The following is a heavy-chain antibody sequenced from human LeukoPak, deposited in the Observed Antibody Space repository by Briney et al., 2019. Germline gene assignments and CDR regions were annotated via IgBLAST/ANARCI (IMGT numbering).Heavy chain of an antibody. CDR1: GFTFSTYW. CDR3: ARDSSGWNDY. J-gene: IGHJ4*02. V-gene: IGHV3-7*01. D-gene: IGHD6-25*01. CDR2: IKQDGREK. Sequence: PGGSLRLSCAASGFTFSTYWMTWVRQAPGKGLEWVANIKQDGREKHYVGSVKGRFTISRDNVKNSLYLQMNSLRVEDTAVYYCARDSSGWNDYWGQGTLVTVSS.